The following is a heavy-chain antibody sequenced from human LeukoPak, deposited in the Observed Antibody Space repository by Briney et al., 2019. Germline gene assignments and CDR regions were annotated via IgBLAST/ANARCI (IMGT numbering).Heavy chain of an antibody. CDR1: GFTFSSYS. D-gene: IGHD5-18*01. J-gene: IGHJ4*02. Sequence: GGSLRLSCAASGFTFSSYSMNWVRQAPGKGLEWVSSISSSSSYIYYADSVKGRFTISRDNSKNTLYLQMNSLRAEDTAVYYCARMGYERATDYWGQGTLVTVSS. V-gene: IGHV3-21*01. CDR2: ISSSSSYI. CDR3: ARMGYERATDY.